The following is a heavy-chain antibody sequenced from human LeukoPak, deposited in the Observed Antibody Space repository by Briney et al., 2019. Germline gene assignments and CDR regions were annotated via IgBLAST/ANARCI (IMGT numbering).Heavy chain of an antibody. V-gene: IGHV3-30*02. CDR3: AKDWSIAVAGTLDY. CDR2: IRSDGSKK. D-gene: IGHD6-19*01. Sequence: GGSLRLSCAASGFTFSSYGMHWVRQGSGKGLEWVAFIRSDGSKKYYADSVKGRFTISRDNPKNTLYLQMNSLRTEDTAVYYCAKDWSIAVAGTLDYWGQGTLVTVSS. J-gene: IGHJ4*02. CDR1: GFTFSSYG.